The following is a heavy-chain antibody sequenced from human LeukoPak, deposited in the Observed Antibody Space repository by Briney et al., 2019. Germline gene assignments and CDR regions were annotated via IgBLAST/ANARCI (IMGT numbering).Heavy chain of an antibody. CDR1: GFTFSTQS. D-gene: IGHD2-15*01. J-gene: IGHJ4*02. CDR3: AKDIKVVVAATFDY. CDR2: ISGSGGST. V-gene: IGHV3-23*01. Sequence: GGSLRLSCAASGFTFSTQSMNWVRQAPGKGLEWVSAISGSGGSTYYADSVKGRFTISRDNSKNTPYLQMNSLRAEDTAVYYCAKDIKVVVAATFDYWGQGTLVTVSS.